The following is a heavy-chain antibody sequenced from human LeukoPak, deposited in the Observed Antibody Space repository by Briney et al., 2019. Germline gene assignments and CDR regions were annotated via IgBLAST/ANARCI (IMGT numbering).Heavy chain of an antibody. J-gene: IGHJ4*02. CDR3: DY. CDR2: IQDDGATT. Sequence: GGSLRLSCAASGLTFSNFPMHWVRQAPGEGLEWVALIQDDGATTNYVDSVRGRFTISRDNSKSTVYPCATQSITLVVVISPFDYWGQGTLVTVSS. V-gene: IGHV3-30*02. D-gene: IGHD3-22*01. CDR1: GLTFSNFP.